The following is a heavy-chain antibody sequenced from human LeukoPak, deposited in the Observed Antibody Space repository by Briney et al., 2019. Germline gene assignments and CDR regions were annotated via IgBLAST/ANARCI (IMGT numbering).Heavy chain of an antibody. CDR3: AKVRYDGSWGFDS. CDR1: VYSLTSYA. D-gene: IGHD3-10*01. Sequence: GAAVKVSCKASVYSLTSYAMNWVRPAPGQGREWMGWINTNIGKPRYAQGFRGRFLFSVDTSGSTAYLQITSLKAEDTAVYYCAKVRYDGSWGFDSWGQGTLVTVSS. V-gene: IGHV7-4-1*02. J-gene: IGHJ4*02. CDR2: INTNIGKP.